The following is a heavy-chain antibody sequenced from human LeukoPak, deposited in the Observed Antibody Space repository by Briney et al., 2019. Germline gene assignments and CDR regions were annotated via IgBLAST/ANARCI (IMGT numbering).Heavy chain of an antibody. CDR2: IYSDGST. CDR3: TTYGSGRKFGY. D-gene: IGHD3-10*01. CDR1: GFIVSSNY. V-gene: IGHV3-53*01. Sequence: GGSLRLSCAASGFIVSSNYMSWVRQAPGKGLEWVSVIYSDGSTYYADSVKGRFTISRDNSKNTLYLQMNSLKSEDTAVYYCTTYGSGRKFGYWGQGILVTVSS. J-gene: IGHJ4*02.